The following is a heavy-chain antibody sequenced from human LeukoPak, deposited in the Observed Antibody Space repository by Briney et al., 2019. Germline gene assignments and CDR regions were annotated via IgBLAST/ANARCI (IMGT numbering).Heavy chain of an antibody. CDR1: GGSISSSNW. V-gene: IGHV4-4*02. D-gene: IGHD2/OR15-2a*01. CDR2: IYHSGST. J-gene: IGHJ3*02. Sequence: SGTLSLTCAVSGGSISSSNWWSWVRQPPGKGPEWIGEIYHSGSTNYNPSLKNRVTISVDKSKNQFSLKLSSVTAADTAVYYCARVVKETSKEDAFDIWGQGTMVTVSS. CDR3: ARVVKETSKEDAFDI.